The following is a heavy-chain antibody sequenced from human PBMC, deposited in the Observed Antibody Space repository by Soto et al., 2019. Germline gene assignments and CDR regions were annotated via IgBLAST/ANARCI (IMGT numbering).Heavy chain of an antibody. CDR1: GYTFTSYY. CDR2: INPSGGST. J-gene: IGHJ6*02. D-gene: IGHD4-17*01. V-gene: IGHV1-46*01. CDR3: ARDLRSGDYVSGMDV. Sequence: ASVKVSCKASGYTFTSYYMHWVRQAPGQGLEWMGIINPSGGSTSYAQKFQGRVTTTRDTSTSTVYMELSSLRSEGTAVYYCARDLRSGDYVSGMDVWGQGTTVTVSS.